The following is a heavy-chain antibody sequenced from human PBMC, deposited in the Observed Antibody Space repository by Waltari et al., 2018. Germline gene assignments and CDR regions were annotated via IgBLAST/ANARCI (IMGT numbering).Heavy chain of an antibody. V-gene: IGHV1-2*02. CDR1: GYTFIDYY. Sequence: QVQLVQSEAEVRKPGASVKVSCQASGYTFIDYYVHWVQQAPGQGLEWMGGVNPTCGGTVYLRKFECGVTFSTDTSVNTAYMEITRLKSDDTAIYCCARARAWVPKAFDVWGQGTRLTVSS. CDR3: ARARAWVPKAFDV. CDR2: VNPTCGGT. D-gene: IGHD1-1*01. J-gene: IGHJ3*01.